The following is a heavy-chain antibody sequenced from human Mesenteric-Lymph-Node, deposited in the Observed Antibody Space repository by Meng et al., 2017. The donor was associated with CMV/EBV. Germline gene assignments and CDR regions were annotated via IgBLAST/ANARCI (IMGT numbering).Heavy chain of an antibody. CDR3: ARGPLITIFGVATNDAFDI. CDR1: GFTFTDYW. CDR2: IYPRDSDA. J-gene: IGHJ3*02. V-gene: IGHV5-51*01. Sequence: KVSCKGSGFTFTDYWIAWVRQMPGEGLEWMGVIYPRDSDARYSPSFQGQVTISADKSISTAYLHWSSLKASDTAIYYCARGPLITIFGVATNDAFDIWGQGTMVTVSS. D-gene: IGHD3-3*01.